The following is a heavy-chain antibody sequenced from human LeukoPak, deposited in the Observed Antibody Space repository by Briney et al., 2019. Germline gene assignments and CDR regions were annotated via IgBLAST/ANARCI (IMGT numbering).Heavy chain of an antibody. D-gene: IGHD6-13*01. CDR1: GYSISSGYY. V-gene: IGHV4-38-2*01. J-gene: IGHJ4*02. Sequence: PSETLSLTCAVSGYSISSGYYWGWIRQPPGKGLEWIGSIYHSGSTYYNPSLKSRVTISVDTSKNQFSLKLSSVTAADTAVYYCARNIAAADKWGQGTLVTVSS. CDR2: IYHSGST. CDR3: ARNIAAADK.